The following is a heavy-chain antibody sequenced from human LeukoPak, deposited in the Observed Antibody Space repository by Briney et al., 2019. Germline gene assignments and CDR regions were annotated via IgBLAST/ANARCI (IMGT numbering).Heavy chain of an antibody. CDR2: ISTSGAST. V-gene: IGHV3-23*01. J-gene: IGHJ4*02. Sequence: GGSLRLSCAASGFTLSTFWMSWVRQAPGKGLEWVSVISTSGASTYNADSVKGRSTISRDNYKNALYLQMNTLRVEDTAVYYCAKGVSTRSLYYFENWGQGTLVTVSS. D-gene: IGHD6-13*01. CDR1: GFTLSTFW. CDR3: AKGVSTRSLYYFEN.